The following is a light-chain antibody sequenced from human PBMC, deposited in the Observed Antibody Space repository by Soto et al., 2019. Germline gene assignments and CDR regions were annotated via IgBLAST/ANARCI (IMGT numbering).Light chain of an antibody. Sequence: EIVLIQSPATLSLSPGERATLSCRASQSVGSYLAWYQHKPGQAPRLLISDASNRATGIPARFSGSGSETDFTLTISSLEPEDSAVYYCQQYGSSPRTFGQGTKVAI. CDR1: QSVGSY. CDR3: QQYGSSPRT. CDR2: DAS. J-gene: IGKJ1*01. V-gene: IGKV3-11*01.